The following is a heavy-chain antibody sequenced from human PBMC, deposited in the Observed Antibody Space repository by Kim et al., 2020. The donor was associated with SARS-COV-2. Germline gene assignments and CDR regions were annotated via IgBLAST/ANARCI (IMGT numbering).Heavy chain of an antibody. CDR3: ARRYFGAHDY. D-gene: IGHD3-16*01. CDR2: ITSDGSEK. V-gene: IGHV3-7*05. Sequence: GGSLRLSCEASGFTFRNYWMSWVRQAPGKGLEWVATITSDGSEKFYVDSVKGRFTISRDNPENSLYLQLNSLRADDTAVYYCARRYFGAHDYWGQGFLVTVSS. J-gene: IGHJ4*02. CDR1: GFTFRNYW.